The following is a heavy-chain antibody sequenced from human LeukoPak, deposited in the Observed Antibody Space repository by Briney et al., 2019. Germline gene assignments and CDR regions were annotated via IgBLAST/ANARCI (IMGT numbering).Heavy chain of an antibody. J-gene: IGHJ4*02. CDR1: GGTFSSYA. D-gene: IGHD6-13*01. Sequence: SVKVSCKASGGTFSSYAISWVRQAPGQGLEWMERIIPILGIANYAQKFQGRVTITADKSTSTAYMELSSLRSEDTAVYYCAIFSGYSSNVWGQGTLVTVSS. CDR2: IIPILGIA. CDR3: AIFSGYSSNV. V-gene: IGHV1-69*04.